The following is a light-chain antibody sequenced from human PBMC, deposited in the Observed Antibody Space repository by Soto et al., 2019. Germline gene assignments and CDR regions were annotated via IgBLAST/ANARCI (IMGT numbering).Light chain of an antibody. J-gene: IGKJ2*02. CDR2: DAS. CDR1: QSISSW. Sequence: PISQTTYTLSASEGDRVTITCRASQSISSWLAWYQQKPGKAPKLLIYDASSLESGVPSRFSGSGSGTEFTLTISSLPPDDFPTYYCHPSYLYCTFCHGTKLDIK. CDR3: HPSYLYCT. V-gene: IGKV1-5*01.